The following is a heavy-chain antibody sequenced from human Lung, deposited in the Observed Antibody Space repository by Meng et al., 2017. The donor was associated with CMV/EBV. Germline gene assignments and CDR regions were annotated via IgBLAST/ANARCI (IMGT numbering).Heavy chain of an antibody. D-gene: IGHD3-22*01. CDR3: ARGPNDSRGYPSPNYYYYGLDV. CDR2: ISSSSNCI. CDR1: GFTLKTYT. V-gene: IGHV3-48*01. J-gene: IGHJ6*02. Sequence: SCAASGFTLKTYTMNWVRQAPGKGLEWVSYISSSSNCIYYAVSVKGRFTIPRDNVKNSLYLQMNSLSAEDTAVYYCARGPNDSRGYPSPNYYYYGLDVWXQGTTVTVSS.